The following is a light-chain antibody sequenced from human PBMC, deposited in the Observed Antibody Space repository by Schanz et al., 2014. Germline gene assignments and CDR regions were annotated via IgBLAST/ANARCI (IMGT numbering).Light chain of an antibody. CDR1: SSDVGDYNY. Sequence: QSALTQPPSASGSPGQSVTISCTGTSSDVGDYNYVSWYQQHPGKAPKLMIYEGTKRPSGVSNRFSGSKSGNTASLTISGLQAEDEADYYCSSYTSSSTWVFGGGTKLTVL. J-gene: IGLJ3*02. V-gene: IGLV2-14*01. CDR2: EGT. CDR3: SSYTSSSTWV.